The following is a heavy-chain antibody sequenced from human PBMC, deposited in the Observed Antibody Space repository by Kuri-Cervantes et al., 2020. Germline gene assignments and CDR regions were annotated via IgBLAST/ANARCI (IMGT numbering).Heavy chain of an antibody. V-gene: IGHV1-18*01. Sequence: ASVKVSCKASGYTFTSYGISWVRQAPGQGLEWMGWIGAYNGNTNYAQKLQGRVTMTTDTSTSTAYMELRSLRSDDTAVYYCARDDPNLNVDTATNDYWGQGTLVTVSS. CDR1: GYTFTSYG. J-gene: IGHJ4*02. D-gene: IGHD5-18*01. CDR2: IGAYNGNT. CDR3: ARDDPNLNVDTATNDY.